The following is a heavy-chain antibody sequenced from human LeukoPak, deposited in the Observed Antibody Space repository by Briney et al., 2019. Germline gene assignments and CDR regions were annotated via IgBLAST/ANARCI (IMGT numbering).Heavy chain of an antibody. V-gene: IGHV3-23*01. Sequence: PGGSLRLSCAASGFTFSSYAMSWVRQAPGKGLEWVSAISGSGGSTYYADSVKGRFTISRDNSKNTLYLQMNSLRAEDTAVYYCAKDRVFGVVIRFIFDYWGQGTLVTVSS. J-gene: IGHJ4*02. D-gene: IGHD3-3*01. CDR1: GFTFSSYA. CDR3: AKDRVFGVVIRFIFDY. CDR2: ISGSGGST.